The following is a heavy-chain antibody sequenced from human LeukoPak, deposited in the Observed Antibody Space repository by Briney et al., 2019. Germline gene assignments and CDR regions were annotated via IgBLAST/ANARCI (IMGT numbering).Heavy chain of an antibody. CDR3: AREQGPFDY. V-gene: IGHV4-34*01. J-gene: IGHJ4*02. CDR2: INHSGST. CDR1: GGSFSGYY. D-gene: IGHD1/OR15-1a*01. Sequence: SETQSLICAVYGGSFSGYYWSWIRHPPGKGLEWIGEINHSGSTNYHPSLKSRVTISVDTSKNQFSLKLSAVTAADTAVYYCAREQGPFDYWGQGTLVTVSS.